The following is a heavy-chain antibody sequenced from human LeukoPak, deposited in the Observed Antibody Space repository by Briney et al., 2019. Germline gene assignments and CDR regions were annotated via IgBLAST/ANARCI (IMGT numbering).Heavy chain of an antibody. Sequence: PGGSLRLSCAASGFTFDDYAMHWVRQAPGKGLEWVSGISWNSGSIGYADSVKGRFTISRDNAKNSLYLQMNSLRAEDMALYCCAKADYSSGWYYFDYWGQGTLVTVSS. J-gene: IGHJ4*02. CDR1: GFTFDDYA. CDR2: ISWNSGSI. V-gene: IGHV3-9*03. D-gene: IGHD6-19*01. CDR3: AKADYSSGWYYFDY.